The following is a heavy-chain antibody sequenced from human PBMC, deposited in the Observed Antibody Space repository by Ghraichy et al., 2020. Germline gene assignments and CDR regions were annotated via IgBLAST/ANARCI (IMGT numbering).Heavy chain of an antibody. J-gene: IGHJ4*02. V-gene: IGHV3-30*18. CDR3: AKVRERVSTSPKWPTED. CDR1: GFTFSNYG. D-gene: IGHD1-1*01. Sequence: GGSLRLSCVASGFTFSNYGMHWVRQAPGKGLEWVSVISSDGSSKFYADSVKGRFAVSRDNSKNTLFLHMNSLRREATAVYHCAKVRERVSTSPKWPTEDWGQGTLVTVSS. CDR2: ISSDGSSK.